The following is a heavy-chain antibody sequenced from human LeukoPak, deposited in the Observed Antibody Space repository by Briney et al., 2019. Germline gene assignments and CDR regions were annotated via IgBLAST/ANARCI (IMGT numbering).Heavy chain of an antibody. CDR3: ARRVCCTGGACRNWYFDL. D-gene: IGHD2-8*02. V-gene: IGHV4-39*01. CDR2: IYYDGRT. Sequence: SETLSLTCNVSGGSISSTTYYWGWIRQPPGKGLEWIGSIYYDGRTYYNPSLQSRLTISVDTSKNQFSLRLSSVTAADTAVYYCARRVCCTGGACRNWYFDLWGRGTLVTVSS. CDR1: GGSISSTTYY. J-gene: IGHJ2*01.